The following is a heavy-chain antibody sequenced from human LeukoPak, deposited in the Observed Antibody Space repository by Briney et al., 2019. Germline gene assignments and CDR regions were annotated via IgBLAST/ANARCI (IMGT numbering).Heavy chain of an antibody. CDR1: GGSISTYY. CDR3: ARAIGEIRNSDY. J-gene: IGHJ4*02. Sequence: SGTLSLTCTVSGGSISTYYWSWIRQPPGKGLEWIGYIYHSGSTKYNPSLKSRVTMSVDTSTNQFSLKLSSVTAADTAVYYCARAIGEIRNSDYWGQGTLVTV. CDR2: IYHSGST. D-gene: IGHD5-24*01. V-gene: IGHV4-59*01.